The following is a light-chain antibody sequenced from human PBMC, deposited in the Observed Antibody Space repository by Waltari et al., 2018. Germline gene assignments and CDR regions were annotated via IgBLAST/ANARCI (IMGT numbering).Light chain of an antibody. CDR1: QSISNW. J-gene: IGKJ4*01. V-gene: IGKV1-5*03. Sequence: DIQMTQSPSTPSASVGDRFTITCRASQSISNWLAWYQQKPGKAPKLLIYKASTLESGVPSRFSGSGSGTEFTLTISSLQPDDFATYYCQQYNSYSLLTFGGGTKVEIK. CDR3: QQYNSYSLLT. CDR2: KAS.